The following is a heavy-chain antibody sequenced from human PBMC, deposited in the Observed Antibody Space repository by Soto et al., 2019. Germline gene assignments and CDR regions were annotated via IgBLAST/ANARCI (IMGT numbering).Heavy chain of an antibody. Sequence: GGSLRLSCADSRFTFSTVALSWFRQARWQGLARVSVISGSGGFTYYADSVKGRFTISRDNSKNTLYLQMNSLRVEDTAIYYCANRGITIFGVVTNYYSRVDVWGQATTVTVSS. CDR1: RFTFSTVA. V-gene: IGHV3-23*01. CDR2: ISGSGGFT. CDR3: ANRGITIFGVVTNYYSRVDV. D-gene: IGHD3-3*01. J-gene: IGHJ6*02.